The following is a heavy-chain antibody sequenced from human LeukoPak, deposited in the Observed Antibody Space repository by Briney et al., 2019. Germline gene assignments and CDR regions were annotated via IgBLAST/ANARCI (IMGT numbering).Heavy chain of an antibody. J-gene: IGHJ6*02. V-gene: IGHV4-59*08. CDR1: GGSISSYY. D-gene: IGHD6-13*01. Sequence: SETLSLTCTVSGGSISSYYWSWIRQPPGKGLEWIGYIYYSGSTNYNPSLKSRVTISVDTSKNQFSLKLSSVTAADTAVYYCASVGIAAAGPKPYYYCGMDVWGQGTTVTVSS. CDR3: ASVGIAAAGPKPYYYCGMDV. CDR2: IYYSGST.